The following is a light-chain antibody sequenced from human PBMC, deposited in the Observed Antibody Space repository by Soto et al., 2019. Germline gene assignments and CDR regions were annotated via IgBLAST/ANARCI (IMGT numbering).Light chain of an antibody. J-gene: IGKJ1*01. CDR3: QQYNKWPLT. V-gene: IGKV3D-15*01. Sequence: EIVLTKSPGTLSLSPGERAALSCRASQSVSSKFLAWYQQKPGQAPRLLIYAASNRATGIPDRFSGSASGTEFTLTISSLQSEDFTVYYCQQYNKWPLTFGQGTKVDIK. CDR1: QSVSSKF. CDR2: AAS.